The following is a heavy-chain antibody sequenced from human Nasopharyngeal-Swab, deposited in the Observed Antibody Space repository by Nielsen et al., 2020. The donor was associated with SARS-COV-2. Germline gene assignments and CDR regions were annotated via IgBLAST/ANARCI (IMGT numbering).Heavy chain of an antibody. CDR3: ARAGSGPLYAFDI. Sequence: SETLSLTCAVPGGSFSGYYWSWIRQPPGKGLEWIGEINHSGSTNYNPSLKSRVTISVDTSKNQSSLKLSSVTAADTAVYYCARAGSGPLYAFDIWGQGTMVTVSS. J-gene: IGHJ3*02. D-gene: IGHD6-19*01. V-gene: IGHV4-34*01. CDR2: INHSGST. CDR1: GGSFSGYY.